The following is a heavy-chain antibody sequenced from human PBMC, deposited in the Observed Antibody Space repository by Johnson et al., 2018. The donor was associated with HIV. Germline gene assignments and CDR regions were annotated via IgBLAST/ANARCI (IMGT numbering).Heavy chain of an antibody. Sequence: QMQLVESGGGLVKPGGSLRLSCAASGFTLSDYYMTWIRQAPGKGLEWLSFISSSGDIIRYADSVKGRFTISRDNAKNTLYLQMNSLRAEDTAVYYCARGLHTGYCSGGSCYGASAFDIWGQGTMVTVSS. J-gene: IGHJ3*02. CDR3: ARGLHTGYCSGGSCYGASAFDI. CDR2: ISSSGDII. CDR1: GFTLSDYY. V-gene: IGHV3-11*04. D-gene: IGHD2-15*01.